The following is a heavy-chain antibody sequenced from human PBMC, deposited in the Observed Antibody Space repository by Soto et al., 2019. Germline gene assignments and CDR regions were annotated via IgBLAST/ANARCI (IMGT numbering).Heavy chain of an antibody. CDR1: GGTFSSYA. J-gene: IGHJ4*02. CDR3: ARSPGTSYCSSTSCPFDF. V-gene: IGHV1-69*13. D-gene: IGHD2-2*01. Sequence: ASVKVSCKASGGTFSSYAISWVRQAPGQGLEWTGGIIPIFGTANYAQKFQGRVTITADESTSTAYMELSSLRSEDTAVYYCARSPGTSYCSSTSCPFDFWGQGTLVTVSS. CDR2: IIPIFGTA.